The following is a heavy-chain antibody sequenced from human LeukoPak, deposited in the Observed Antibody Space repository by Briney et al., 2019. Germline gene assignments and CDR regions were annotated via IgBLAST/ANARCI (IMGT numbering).Heavy chain of an antibody. J-gene: IGHJ4*02. Sequence: GGSLRLSCAASGFTFSSYWMYWVRQAPGKGLQWVSYADSVEGRFTISRDNAKNSLYLQMSSLRAEDTAVYYCARDLDSGNYFFAYWGQGTPVTVSS. CDR1: GFTFSSYW. CDR3: ARDLDSGNYFFAY. D-gene: IGHD3-22*01. V-gene: IGHV3-69-1*02.